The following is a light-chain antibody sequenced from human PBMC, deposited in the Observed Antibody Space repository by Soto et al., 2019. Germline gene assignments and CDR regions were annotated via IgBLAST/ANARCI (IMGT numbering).Light chain of an antibody. CDR2: DVS. V-gene: IGLV2-8*01. Sequence: QSALTQPPSASGSPGPSVTISCTGTASDVGRYNYVSWYQQYPGKAPKLMIYDVSERASGVPDRFSGSKSGSTASLTVSGLQAEDEADYYCSSFTSSNTLVFGGGTKLTVL. J-gene: IGLJ2*01. CDR1: ASDVGRYNY. CDR3: SSFTSSNTLV.